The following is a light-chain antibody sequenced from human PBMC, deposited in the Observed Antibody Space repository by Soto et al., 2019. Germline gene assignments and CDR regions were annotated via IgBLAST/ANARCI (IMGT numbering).Light chain of an antibody. CDR2: EGS. J-gene: IGKJ2*01. V-gene: IGKV3-11*01. CDR3: QDRSNWPAT. CDR1: QSVNSY. Sequence: EIVLTQSPATLSLSPGERATLSCRASQSVNSYLAWYQQKPGQAPRLLIYEGSKRATGIPARFSGSGSGTDFTLPISSLEPEDFAVYYCQDRSNWPATFGQGTKVEI.